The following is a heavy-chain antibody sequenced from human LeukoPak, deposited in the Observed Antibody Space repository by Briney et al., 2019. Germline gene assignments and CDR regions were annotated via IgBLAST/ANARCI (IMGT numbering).Heavy chain of an antibody. J-gene: IGHJ4*02. V-gene: IGHV1-2*02. CDR3: ARGRRGNSGSYGY. Sequence: ASVKVSCKPSGYTFSDYGITWVRQAPGQGLEWMGWINPNSGGTNYAQKFQGRVTMTRDTSISTAYMELSRLRSDDTAVYYCARGRRGNSGSYGYWGQGTLVTVSS. CDR1: GYTFSDYG. CDR2: INPNSGGT. D-gene: IGHD1-26*01.